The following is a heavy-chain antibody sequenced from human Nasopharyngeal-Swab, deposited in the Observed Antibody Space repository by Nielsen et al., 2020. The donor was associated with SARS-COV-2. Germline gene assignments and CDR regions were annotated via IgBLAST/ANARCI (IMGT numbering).Heavy chain of an antibody. CDR2: FDPEDGET. CDR3: ATTQYYYDSSGYYSFDY. Sequence: WVRQAPGQGLEWMGGFDPEDGETIYAQKFQGRVTMTEDTSTDTAYMELSSLRSEDMAVYYCATTQYYYDSSGYYSFDYWGQGTLVTVSS. J-gene: IGHJ4*02. V-gene: IGHV1-24*01. D-gene: IGHD3-22*01.